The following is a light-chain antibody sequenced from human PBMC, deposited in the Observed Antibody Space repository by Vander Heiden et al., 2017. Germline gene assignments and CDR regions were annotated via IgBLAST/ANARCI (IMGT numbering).Light chain of an antibody. J-gene: IGLJ2*01. CDR2: DVS. V-gene: IGLV2-14*01. Sequence: QSALTQPASVSGSPGSSITISCAGTSSDVGGYNYVSWYQQHPGKAPKLMIYDVSKRPSGVSNRFSGSKSGNTASLTISGLQAEDEADYYCSSYTASCTVVFGGGTKLTVL. CDR1: SSDVGGYNY. CDR3: SSYTASCTVV.